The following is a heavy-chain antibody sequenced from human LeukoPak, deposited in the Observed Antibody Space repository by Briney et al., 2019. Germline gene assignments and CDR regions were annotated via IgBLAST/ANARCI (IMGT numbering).Heavy chain of an antibody. D-gene: IGHD3-3*01. J-gene: IGHJ4*02. CDR1: GVSVSSKSAA. CDR2: TYYRSKWNN. CDR3: ANFGAPNIGDY. V-gene: IGHV6-1*01. Sequence: QTLSLTCAISGVSVSSKSAAWNWIRQSPSGGLEWLGRTYYRSKWNNDYAVSVKSRITIKPDTSKNQFSLQLSSVIPEDTAVYYCANFGAPNIGDYWGQGTLVTVSS.